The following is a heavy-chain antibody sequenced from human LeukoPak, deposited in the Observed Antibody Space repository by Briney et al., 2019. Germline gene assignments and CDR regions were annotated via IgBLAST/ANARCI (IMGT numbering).Heavy chain of an antibody. Sequence: ASVKVSCKASGYAFVSYGINWVRQAPGQGLEWMGWISTSNGATNSAQRLQGRVTMTADTSTSTAYMELRSLRSDDTAGYYCARGRSGRSYDAFDIWGLGTLVTVSS. J-gene: IGHJ3*02. CDR1: GYAFVSYG. D-gene: IGHD1-26*01. CDR2: ISTSNGAT. CDR3: ARGRSGRSYDAFDI. V-gene: IGHV1-18*01.